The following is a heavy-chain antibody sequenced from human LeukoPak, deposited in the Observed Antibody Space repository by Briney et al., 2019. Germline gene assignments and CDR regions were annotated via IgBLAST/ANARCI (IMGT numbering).Heavy chain of an antibody. Sequence: PSGSLTLSCAASGFTFSSYAMSWVRQAPGKGLEWVSAISGSGGSTYYADSVKGRFTISRDNSKNTLYLQMNSLRAEDTAVYYCAKDKTTDTGENWFDPWGQGILVTVSS. CDR2: ISGSGGST. J-gene: IGHJ5*02. V-gene: IGHV3-23*01. CDR3: AKDKTTDTGENWFDP. CDR1: GFTFSSYA. D-gene: IGHD4-17*01.